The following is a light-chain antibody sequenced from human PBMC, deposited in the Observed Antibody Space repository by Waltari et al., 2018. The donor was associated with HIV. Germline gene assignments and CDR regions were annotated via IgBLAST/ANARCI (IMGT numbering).Light chain of an antibody. Sequence: DIEMTQSPSPLSASVGDRVSITCRASQSIINYLNWYQQKPGRAPQVLISGGSLRQGGVPSRFSASVSGTDFTLTISGLQPEDFATYYCQQTYSLPLTFGPGTKLDLK. V-gene: IGKV1-39*01. CDR1: QSIINY. CDR3: QQTYSLPLT. J-gene: IGKJ3*01. CDR2: GGS.